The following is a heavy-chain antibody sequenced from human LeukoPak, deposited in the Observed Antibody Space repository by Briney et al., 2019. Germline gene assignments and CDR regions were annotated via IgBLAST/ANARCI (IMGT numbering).Heavy chain of an antibody. D-gene: IGHD6-19*01. CDR2: ISYDGSDK. CDR3: AKDSQQWLVRSTDY. V-gene: IGHV3-30*02. Sequence: GGSLRLSCAASGFTFSSYGMHWVRQAPGKGLEWVAFISYDGSDKYYADSVKGRFTISRDNSKNTLYLQMNSLRAEDTSVYYCAKDSQQWLVRSTDYWGQGTLVTVSS. CDR1: GFTFSSYG. J-gene: IGHJ4*02.